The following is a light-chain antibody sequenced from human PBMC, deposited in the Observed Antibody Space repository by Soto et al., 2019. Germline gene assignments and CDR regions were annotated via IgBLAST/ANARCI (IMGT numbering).Light chain of an antibody. V-gene: IGLV1-40*01. Sequence: QYVLTQPPSVSGAPGQRVTIYCTGSSSNIGAGYDVHWYQQLPGTAPKLLIYGNSNRPSGVPDRFSGSKSGTSASLAITGLQAEDEADYYCQSYDSSLSGGVFGGGTKLTVL. CDR2: GNS. CDR1: SSNIGAGYD. CDR3: QSYDSSLSGGV. J-gene: IGLJ3*02.